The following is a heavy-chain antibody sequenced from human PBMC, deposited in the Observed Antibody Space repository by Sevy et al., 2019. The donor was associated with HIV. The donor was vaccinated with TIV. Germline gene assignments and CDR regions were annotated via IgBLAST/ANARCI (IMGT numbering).Heavy chain of an antibody. CDR3: AKGGNYFDY. J-gene: IGHJ4*02. CDR1: GFTFSSYA. CDR2: ISGSGGST. D-gene: IGHD1-26*01. Sequence: VGSLRLSCAASGFTFSSYAMSWVHQAPGKGLEWVSAISGSGGSTYYADSVKGRFTISRDNSKNTLYLQMNSLRAEDTAVYFCAKGGNYFDYWGQGTLVTVSS. V-gene: IGHV3-23*01.